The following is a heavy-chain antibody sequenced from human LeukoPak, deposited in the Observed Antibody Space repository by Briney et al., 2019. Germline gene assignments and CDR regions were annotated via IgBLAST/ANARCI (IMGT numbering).Heavy chain of an antibody. J-gene: IGHJ4*02. V-gene: IGHV3-30*02. CDR3: AKENSSGFLF. Sequence: GRSLRLSCAASGFIFSSYGIHWVRQAPGKGLVWGAFIRYDGSKKCYADTVKGRFIISRDNAKNTLYLQMNSLRAEDTGVYYCAKENSSGFLFWGQGTLVTVSS. CDR2: IRYDGSKK. CDR1: GFIFSSYG. D-gene: IGHD6-19*01.